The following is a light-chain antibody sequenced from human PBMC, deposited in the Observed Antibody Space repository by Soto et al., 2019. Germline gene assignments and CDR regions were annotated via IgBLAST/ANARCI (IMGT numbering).Light chain of an antibody. J-gene: IGKJ4*01. Sequence: EIVLTHSPATLSLSPGERATLSCRASQSVSSYLAWYQQKPDQAPRLLIYDASNRATGIPNRFSGSGSGTDFTLSISSLEPEDFAVYYCQQRRNWPLTFGGGTKVDIK. CDR1: QSVSSY. V-gene: IGKV3-11*01. CDR2: DAS. CDR3: QQRRNWPLT.